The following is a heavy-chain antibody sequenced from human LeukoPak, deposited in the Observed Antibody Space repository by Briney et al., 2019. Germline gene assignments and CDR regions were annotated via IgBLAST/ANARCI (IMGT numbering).Heavy chain of an antibody. CDR1: GFTFSTCD. CDR2: ISGSGGST. CDR3: AKGYVSSGYHLNDALDI. D-gene: IGHD3-22*01. J-gene: IGHJ3*02. V-gene: IGHV3-23*01. Sequence: GGSLRLSCAASGFTFSTCDMSWVRQAPGKGLEWVSAISGSGGSTYYADSVKGRFTISRDNSKNTLYLQMNSLRAEDTAVYYCAKGYVSSGYHLNDALDIWGQGTMVTVSS.